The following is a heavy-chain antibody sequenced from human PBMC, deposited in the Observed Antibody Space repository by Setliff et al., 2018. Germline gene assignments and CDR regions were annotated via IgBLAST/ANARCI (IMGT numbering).Heavy chain of an antibody. V-gene: IGHV1-46*01. CDR2: INPGGGST. CDR1: GYTFTNHY. J-gene: IGHJ4*02. CDR3: VRSSAPQVVLAADFDF. D-gene: IGHD6-19*01. Sequence: ASVKVSCKASGYTFTNHYMHWVRQAPGQGLEWMGMINPGGGSTTYAQKFQGRVTMTRDTSATTVYMELQSLRSDDTAVYYCVRSSAPQVVLAADFDFWGQGTPVTVSS.